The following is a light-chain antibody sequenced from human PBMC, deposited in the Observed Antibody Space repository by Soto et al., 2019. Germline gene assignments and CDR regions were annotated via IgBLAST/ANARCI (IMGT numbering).Light chain of an antibody. V-gene: IGLV2-23*02. CDR3: CSYAGSSTYV. Sequence: QSALTQPASVSGSPGQSITISCTGTSSDVGSYNLVSWYQQHPGKAPKLMICEVSKRPSGVSNRFSGSKSGNTASLTISGLQAEDEADYYCCSYAGSSTYVFGPGTKVTVL. CDR1: SSDVGSYNL. J-gene: IGLJ1*01. CDR2: EVS.